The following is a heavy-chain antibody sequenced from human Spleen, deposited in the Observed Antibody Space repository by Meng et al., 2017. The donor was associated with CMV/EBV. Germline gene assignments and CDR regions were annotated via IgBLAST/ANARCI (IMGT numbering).Heavy chain of an antibody. CDR3: ARVGYSGSYGL. D-gene: IGHD1-26*01. J-gene: IGHJ4*02. CDR1: GFNFRVHE. Sequence: GGSLRLSCVASGFNFRVHEMNWVRQAPGKGLEWISSISSFDDTISYADSVKGRFTISRDNAKNSLYLQMNSLRAEDTAVYYCARVGYSGSYGLWGQGTLVTVSS. CDR2: ISSFDDTI. V-gene: IGHV3-48*03.